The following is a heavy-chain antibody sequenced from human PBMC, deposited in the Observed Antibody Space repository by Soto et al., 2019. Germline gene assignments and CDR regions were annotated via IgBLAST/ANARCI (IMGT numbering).Heavy chain of an antibody. CDR2: IGPSGSDT. D-gene: IGHD3-3*02. Sequence: PGGSLRLSCAASGFTFSDYFMSWIRQAPGKGLEWLSYIGPSGSDTYYSDSVKDRFTISRDNARNSLYLQMNSLRDDDTAVYYCAREFKSTHSWGQGTPVPVSS. J-gene: IGHJ4*02. CDR1: GFTFSDYF. V-gene: IGHV3-11*01. CDR3: AREFKSTHS.